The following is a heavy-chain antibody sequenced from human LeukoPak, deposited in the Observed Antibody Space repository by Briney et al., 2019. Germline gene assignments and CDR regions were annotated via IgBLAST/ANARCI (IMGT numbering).Heavy chain of an antibody. J-gene: IGHJ4*02. Sequence: GGSLRLSCAASGFTFSSYGMHWVRQAPGKGLEWVAFIPYDGSNKYYADSVKGRFTISRDISKSTLYLQMNSLRAEDTAVYYCARDNSGSYGDWGQGTLVTVSS. CDR1: GFTFSSYG. CDR3: ARDNSGSYGD. D-gene: IGHD1-26*01. V-gene: IGHV3-30*02. CDR2: IPYDGSNK.